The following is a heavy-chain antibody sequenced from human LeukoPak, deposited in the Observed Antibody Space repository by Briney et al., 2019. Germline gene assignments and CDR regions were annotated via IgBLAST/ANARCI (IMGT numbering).Heavy chain of an antibody. J-gene: IGHJ4*02. Sequence: PSEPLSLTCTVSGGSISSGSYYGRWIRRPAGRGLEWIGRIYTSGSTNYNPSLKSRVTISVDTSKNQFSLKLSSVTAADTAVYYCARGGTNLFDYWGQGTLVTVSS. CDR1: GGSISSGSYY. V-gene: IGHV4-61*02. D-gene: IGHD1-14*01. CDR3: ARGGTNLFDY. CDR2: IYTSGST.